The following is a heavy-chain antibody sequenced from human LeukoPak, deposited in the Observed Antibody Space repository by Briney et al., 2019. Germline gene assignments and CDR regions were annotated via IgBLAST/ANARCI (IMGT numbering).Heavy chain of an antibody. D-gene: IGHD2-15*01. CDR1: GFTVSSDY. CDR3: ARDCGGGSCYGPYDAFDI. CDR2: IYSGGST. J-gene: IGHJ3*02. Sequence: GGSLRLSCAASGFTVSSDYLSWVRQAPGKGLEWVSVIYSGGSTYYAESVKGRFTISRDNSKSTLYFQMNSLRAEDTAVYYCARDCGGGSCYGPYDAFDIWGQGTMVTVSS. V-gene: IGHV3-53*01.